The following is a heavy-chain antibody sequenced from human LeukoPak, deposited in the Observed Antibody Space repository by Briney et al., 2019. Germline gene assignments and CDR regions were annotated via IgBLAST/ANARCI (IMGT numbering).Heavy chain of an antibody. CDR1: GFTFSDYY. J-gene: IGHJ4*02. D-gene: IGHD1-26*01. V-gene: IGHV3-11*01. CDR3: ATGPQEGGSYYAPGFDY. CDR2: ISSSGSTI. Sequence: GGSLRLSCAASGFTFSDYYMSWIRQAPGKGLEWVSYISSSGSTIYYADSVKGRFTISRDNAKNSLYLQMNSLRAEDTAVYYCATGPQEGGSYYAPGFDYWGQGTLVTVSS.